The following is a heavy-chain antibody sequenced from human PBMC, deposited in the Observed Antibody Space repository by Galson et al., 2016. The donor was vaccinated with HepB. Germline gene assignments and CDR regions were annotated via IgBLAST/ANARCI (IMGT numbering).Heavy chain of an antibody. Sequence: SLRLSCAASGFTFSSYWMSWVRQAPGKGLEWVAKIKQDGSEKYYVASVKGRFTISRDNAKNSLYLQMNSLRAEDTAVYYCGSSMSTYYFDYWGQGTLVTVSS. V-gene: IGHV3-7*01. CDR3: GSSMSTYYFDY. CDR1: GFTFSSYW. D-gene: IGHD3-3*02. J-gene: IGHJ4*02. CDR2: IKQDGSEK.